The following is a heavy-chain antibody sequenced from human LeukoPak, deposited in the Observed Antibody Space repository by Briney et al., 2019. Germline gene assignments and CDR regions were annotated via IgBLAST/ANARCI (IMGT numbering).Heavy chain of an antibody. D-gene: IGHD4-23*01. Sequence: ASVKVSCKASGYTFITYYMHWVRQAPGQGLEWMGIINPSGGSTTYAQMFQGRVILTRDTSTRTVYMELYSLRPEDTAVYYCAKGGRDYGDSSGTDWGQGTPVTVSS. CDR2: INPSGGST. J-gene: IGHJ4*02. CDR1: GYTFITYY. CDR3: AKGGRDYGDSSGTD. V-gene: IGHV1-46*01.